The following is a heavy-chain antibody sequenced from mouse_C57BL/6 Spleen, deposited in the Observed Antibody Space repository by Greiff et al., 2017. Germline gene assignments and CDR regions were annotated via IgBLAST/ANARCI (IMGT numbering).Heavy chain of an antibody. CDR1: GFTFSSYA. V-gene: IGHV5-9-1*02. Sequence: EVKLVESGEGLVKPGGSLKLSCAASGFTFSSYAMSWVRQTPEKRLEWVAYISSGGDHIYYADTVKGRFTISSDNARNTLSLQMSSLKSEDTAMYYCTRDYGSSYDAMDYWGQGTSVTVSS. CDR3: TRDYGSSYDAMDY. D-gene: IGHD1-1*01. CDR2: ISSGGDHI. J-gene: IGHJ4*01.